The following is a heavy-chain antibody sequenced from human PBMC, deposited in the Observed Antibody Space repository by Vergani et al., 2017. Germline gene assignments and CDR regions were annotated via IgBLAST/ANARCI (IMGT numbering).Heavy chain of an antibody. D-gene: IGHD5-24*01. J-gene: IGHJ6*02. V-gene: IGHV4-59*01. CDR3: ARVATNYYYYYGMDV. CDR2: IYYSWST. CDR1: GGSISSYY. Sequence: QVQLQESGPGLVKPSETLSLPCTVSGGSISSYYWSWIRQPPGKGLEWIGYIYYSWSTNYNPSLKSRVTISVDTSKNQFSLKLSSVTAADTAVYYCARVATNYYYYYGMDVWGQGTTVTVSS.